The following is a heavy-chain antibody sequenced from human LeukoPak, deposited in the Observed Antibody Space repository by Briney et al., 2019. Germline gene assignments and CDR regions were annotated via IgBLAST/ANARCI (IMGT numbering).Heavy chain of an antibody. CDR2: ISSSGTTI. J-gene: IGHJ4*02. CDR3: AIGLFEEQQPY. D-gene: IGHD6-13*01. Sequence: GGALRASCAASGFTFSSYEMNWVRQGPGKGLEWVSYISSSGTTIYYADSVKGRFTISRDNAKNSLYLQMNSLRAEDTAVYYCAIGLFEEQQPYWGQGTLVTVSS. V-gene: IGHV3-48*03. CDR1: GFTFSSYE.